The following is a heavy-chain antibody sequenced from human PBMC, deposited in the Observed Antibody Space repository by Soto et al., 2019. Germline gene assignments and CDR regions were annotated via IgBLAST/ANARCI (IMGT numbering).Heavy chain of an antibody. CDR1: GFTFSSSA. CDR3: AKRAYCTSTNCYAFDI. J-gene: IGHJ3*02. D-gene: IGHD2-2*01. Sequence: GGSLRLSCSASGFTFSSSAMSWVRQAPGKGLEWVSAIRGGGTSTYYADSVKGRFTISRDNSKNTLYLQMGSLRAEDTAVYFCAKRAYCTSTNCYAFDIWGQGTMVTVSS. CDR2: IRGGGTST. V-gene: IGHV3-23*01.